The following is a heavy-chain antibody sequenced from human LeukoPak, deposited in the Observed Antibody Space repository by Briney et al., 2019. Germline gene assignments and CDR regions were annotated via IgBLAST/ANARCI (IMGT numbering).Heavy chain of an antibody. J-gene: IGHJ4*02. CDR1: GFTFSSYA. V-gene: IGHV3-30-3*01. D-gene: IGHD1-26*01. Sequence: GGSLRLSCAASGFTFSSYAMHWVRQAPGKGLEWVAVISYDGSNKYYADSVKGRFTISRDNSKNTLYLQMNSLRAEDTAVYYCARVLGSTSWEERTFDYWGQGTLVTVSS. CDR2: ISYDGSNK. CDR3: ARVLGSTSWEERTFDY.